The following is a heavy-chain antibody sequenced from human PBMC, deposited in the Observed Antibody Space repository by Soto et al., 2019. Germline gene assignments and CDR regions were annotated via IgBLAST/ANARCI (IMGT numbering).Heavy chain of an antibody. Sequence: EVQLVESGGGLVKPGGSLRLSCAASGFTFSSYSMNWVRQAPGKGLEWVSSISSSSSYIYYADSVKGRFTISRDNAKNSLYLQMNSLRAEDTAVYYCARDKYSGYETDAFDIWGQGTMVTVSS. CDR2: ISSSSSYI. V-gene: IGHV3-21*01. D-gene: IGHD5-12*01. CDR3: ARDKYSGYETDAFDI. J-gene: IGHJ3*02. CDR1: GFTFSSYS.